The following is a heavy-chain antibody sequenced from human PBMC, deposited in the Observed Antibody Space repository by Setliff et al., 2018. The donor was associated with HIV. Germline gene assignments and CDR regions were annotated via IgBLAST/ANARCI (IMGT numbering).Heavy chain of an antibody. CDR1: GGSISSYY. Sequence: SETLSLTCTVSGGSISSYYWSWIRQPPGKGLERIGYIYYSGSTNYNPSLKSRVTISVDTSKNQFSLKLSSVTAADTAVDYCANSLLRGSRYAFDIWGQGTMVTVSS. D-gene: IGHD3-10*01. J-gene: IGHJ3*02. CDR2: IYYSGST. CDR3: ANSLLRGSRYAFDI. V-gene: IGHV4-59*08.